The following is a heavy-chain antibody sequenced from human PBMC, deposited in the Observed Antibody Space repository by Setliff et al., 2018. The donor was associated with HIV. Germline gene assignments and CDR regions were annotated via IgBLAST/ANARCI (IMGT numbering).Heavy chain of an antibody. J-gene: IGHJ4*02. Sequence: ASVKVSCKASGYTFTDYALHWVRQAPGQRLEWMGWINADNGDTKYSQKFQGRITITRDISASTAYMELSSLRSEDTAVYYCASPGYGGNSPGGYWGQGTLVTVSS. V-gene: IGHV1-3*01. D-gene: IGHD4-17*01. CDR3: ASPGYGGNSPGGY. CDR1: GYTFTDYA. CDR2: INADNGDT.